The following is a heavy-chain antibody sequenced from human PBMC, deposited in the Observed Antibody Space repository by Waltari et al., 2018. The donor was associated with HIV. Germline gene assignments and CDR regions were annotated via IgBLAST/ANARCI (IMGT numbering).Heavy chain of an antibody. J-gene: IGHJ2*01. D-gene: IGHD3-10*01. CDR1: GAPISYNDYY. Sequence: QVQLQESGPGLVRPSQTLSLTCVVSGAPISYNDYYWNWVRQAPGKVLEWIGYIYFTGTTSYNPSLKSRLTISVDRSKNQFSLKLNSVTAADTAVYYCARGDPAGASRLRFVDIWGRGTLVTVSS. V-gene: IGHV4-30-4*01. CDR3: ARGDPAGASRLRFVDI. CDR2: IYFTGTT.